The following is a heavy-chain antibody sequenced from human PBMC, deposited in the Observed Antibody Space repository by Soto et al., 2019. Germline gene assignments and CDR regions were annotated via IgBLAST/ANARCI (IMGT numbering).Heavy chain of an antibody. CDR3: AKGGAIVADGTRVYLYKAMEV. Sequence: ASVKVSCKASGYTFTGYYVHWVRQAPGQGLEWMGWINPNSGDTYLAQRFQGRVTMNRDTSIGTAYMELRGLTSDDTAEYYCAKGGAIVADGTRVYLYKAMEVWGQGNTVNIS. CDR1: GYTFTGYY. D-gene: IGHD5-12*01. V-gene: IGHV1-2*02. J-gene: IGHJ6*02. CDR2: INPNSGDT.